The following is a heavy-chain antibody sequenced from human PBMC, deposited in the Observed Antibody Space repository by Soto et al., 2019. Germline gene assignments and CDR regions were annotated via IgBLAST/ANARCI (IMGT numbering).Heavy chain of an antibody. CDR3: ARGNGGFDP. V-gene: IGHV3-7*05. CDR1: GFTFSDYY. Sequence: PGGSLRLSCAASGFTFSDYYMSWVRQAPGKGLEWVANINQDGSAKSYVDSVRGRFTISRDNGKNSLSLQMESLRADDTAVYYCARGNGGFDPWGQGT. D-gene: IGHD1-1*01. CDR2: INQDGSAK. J-gene: IGHJ5*02.